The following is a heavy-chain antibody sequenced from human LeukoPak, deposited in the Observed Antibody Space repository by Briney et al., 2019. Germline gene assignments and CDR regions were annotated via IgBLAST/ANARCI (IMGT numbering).Heavy chain of an antibody. CDR3: ARTRDLGYFDY. CDR2: IFYSGRT. D-gene: IGHD7-27*01. J-gene: IGHJ4*02. CDR1: GDSVSPHY. Sequence: SETLSLTCSVSGDSVSPHYWSWIRQPPGKGLEWIGYIFYSGRTTYNPSLKSRLTMSMDTSKKQFSMSLRSVTAADTAVYYCARTRDLGYFDYWGQGTLVTVSS. V-gene: IGHV4-59*02.